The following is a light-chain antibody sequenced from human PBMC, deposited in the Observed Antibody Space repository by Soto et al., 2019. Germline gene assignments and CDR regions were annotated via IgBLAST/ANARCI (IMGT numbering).Light chain of an antibody. CDR3: QQYYSTPWT. CDR2: WVS. CDR1: QDVLHISNNKNY. J-gene: IGKJ1*01. Sequence: DIVMTQSPDSLAVSLGDRATISCKSSQDVLHISNNKNYLAWYQQKPRQPPKLLIYWVSTRESGVPDRFSGSGSGTDFTLTISSLQAEDVAVYYCQQYYSTPWTFGQGTKVEIK. V-gene: IGKV4-1*01.